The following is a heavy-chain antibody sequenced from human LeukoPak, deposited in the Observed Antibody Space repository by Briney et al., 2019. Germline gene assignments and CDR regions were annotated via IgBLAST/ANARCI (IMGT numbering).Heavy chain of an antibody. CDR2: MKQDGSET. CDR1: GFTFSNYW. D-gene: IGHD4-23*01. Sequence: PGGSLRLSCAASGFTFSNYWMSWVRQAPGKGLEWVANMKQDGSETYYVDSVKGRFTISRDNAKNSLYMQMESLRDEDTAIYYCARDTLEYSNSPDALDIWGQGTMVTVSS. J-gene: IGHJ3*02. V-gene: IGHV3-7*01. CDR3: ARDTLEYSNSPDALDI.